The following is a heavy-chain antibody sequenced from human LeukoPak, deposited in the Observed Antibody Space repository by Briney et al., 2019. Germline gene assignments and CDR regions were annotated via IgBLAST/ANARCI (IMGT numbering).Heavy chain of an antibody. CDR3: ARVGVVPAAIPDGFDI. CDR1: GFTVSSNY. D-gene: IGHD2-2*01. CDR2: IYRGGST. V-gene: IGHV3-53*01. J-gene: IGHJ3*02. Sequence: GGSLRLSCAASGFTVSSNYMSCVRHAPGKGLEWLSDIYRGGSTDYGDSAKGQFTISRDKSKNTTYLQKTSRTAEDTAVYYCARVGVVPAAIPDGFDIWGQGTMVTVSS.